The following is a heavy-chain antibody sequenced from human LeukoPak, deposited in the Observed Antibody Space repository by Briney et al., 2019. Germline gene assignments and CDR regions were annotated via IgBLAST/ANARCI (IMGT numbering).Heavy chain of an antibody. CDR3: AREVVSPTPRYLDF. Sequence: GGSLRLSCAASGFTFSSYGMHWVRQAPGKGLEWVAFIRYDGSNKYYADSVKGRFTISRDNSKNTLYLQMNSLRAEDTAVYYCAREVVSPTPRYLDFWGQGTLVTVSS. CDR1: GFTFSSYG. CDR2: IRYDGSNK. J-gene: IGHJ4*02. V-gene: IGHV3-30*02. D-gene: IGHD4-23*01.